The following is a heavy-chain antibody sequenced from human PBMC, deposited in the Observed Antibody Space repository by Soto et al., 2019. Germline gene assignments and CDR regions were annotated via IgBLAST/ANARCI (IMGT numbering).Heavy chain of an antibody. D-gene: IGHD3-3*02. CDR1: GGTFGNSA. CDR2: IIPTFPTP. J-gene: IGHJ6*02. CDR3: ARDKDRQQLGGNYYYGIDV. Sequence: QVQLVQSGAEVKKPGSSVTVSCKASGGTFGNSAISWVRQAPGQGLEWMGGIIPTFPTPDYAQKFQGRVTXTXDXXTSTAYMELTSLRSEDTAVYYCARDKDRQQLGGNYYYGIDVWGQGTTVTVSS. V-gene: IGHV1-69*05.